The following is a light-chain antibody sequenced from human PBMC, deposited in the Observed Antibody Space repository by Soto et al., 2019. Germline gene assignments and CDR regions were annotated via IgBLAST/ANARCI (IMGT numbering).Light chain of an antibody. J-gene: IGKJ1*01. Sequence: EIVLTQSPGTLSLSPGERATLSCRASQSVSSSYLAWYQQKPGQAPRLIIYGASSRATGIPDRFSGSGSGTDFTLTISRLEPEDFAVYYCQNYGSLTSSTFGQGTKVESK. V-gene: IGKV3-20*01. CDR1: QSVSSSY. CDR3: QNYGSLTSST. CDR2: GAS.